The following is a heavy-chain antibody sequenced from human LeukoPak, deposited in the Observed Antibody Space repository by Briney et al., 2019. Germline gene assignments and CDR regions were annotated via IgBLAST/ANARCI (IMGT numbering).Heavy chain of an antibody. CDR2: ISGSGGST. CDR3: ARERTYYYGSGSPFNDAFDI. CDR1: GFTFSSYA. J-gene: IGHJ3*02. V-gene: IGHV3-23*01. Sequence: GGSLRLSCAASGFTFSSYAMSWVRQAPGKGLEWVSAISGSGGSTYYADSVKGRFTISRDNSKNTLYLQMNSLRAEDTAVYYCARERTYYYGSGSPFNDAFDIWGQGTMVTVSS. D-gene: IGHD3-10*01.